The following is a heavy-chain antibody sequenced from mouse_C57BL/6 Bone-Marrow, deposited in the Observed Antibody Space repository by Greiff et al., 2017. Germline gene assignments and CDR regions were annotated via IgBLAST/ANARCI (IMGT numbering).Heavy chain of an antibody. CDR1: GYTFTSYG. D-gene: IGHD1-1*01. Sequence: VQLQESGAELARPGASVKLSCKASGYTFTSYGISWVKQRTGQGLEWIGEIYPRSGNTYYNEKFKGKATLTADKSSSTAYMELRSLTSEDSAVYFCARLDYYCGTLCYFDDWGKGTTLTVSS. J-gene: IGHJ2*01. CDR2: IYPRSGNT. CDR3: ARLDYYCGTLCYFDD. V-gene: IGHV1-81*01.